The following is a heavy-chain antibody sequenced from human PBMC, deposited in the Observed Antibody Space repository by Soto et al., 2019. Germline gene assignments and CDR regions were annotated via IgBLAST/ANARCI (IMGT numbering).Heavy chain of an antibody. CDR2: IYYSGST. Sequence: QVQLQESGPGLVKPSETLSLTCTVSGGSISSYYWSWIRQPPGKGLEWIGYIYYSGSTNYNPSLKGRVTISVDTSKNQFSLKLSSVTAADTAVYYCAKQGDCTNGVCHDAFDIWGQGTMDTVSS. V-gene: IGHV4-59*01. D-gene: IGHD2-8*01. J-gene: IGHJ3*02. CDR3: AKQGDCTNGVCHDAFDI. CDR1: GGSISSYY.